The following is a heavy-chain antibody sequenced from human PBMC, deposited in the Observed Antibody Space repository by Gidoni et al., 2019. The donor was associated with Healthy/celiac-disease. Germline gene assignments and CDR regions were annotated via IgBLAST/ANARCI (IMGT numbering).Heavy chain of an antibody. Sequence: QVQLVESGGGVVQPGRSLRLSCAASGFTFSSYAMHWVRQAPGKGLEWVAVISYDGSNKYYADSVKGRFTISRDNSKNTLYLQMNSLRAEDTAVYYCARDPAQTTVSYYYYYYMDVWGKGTTVTVSS. J-gene: IGHJ6*03. CDR1: GFTFSSYA. D-gene: IGHD4-17*01. CDR2: ISYDGSNK. V-gene: IGHV3-30-3*01. CDR3: ARDPAQTTVSYYYYYYMDV.